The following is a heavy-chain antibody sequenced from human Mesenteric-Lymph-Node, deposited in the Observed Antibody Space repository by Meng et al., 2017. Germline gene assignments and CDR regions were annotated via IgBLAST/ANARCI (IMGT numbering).Heavy chain of an antibody. CDR2: IHYSGTT. J-gene: IGHJ4*02. CDR1: GYSISSSNW. Sequence: QVQLQESGPDLVKPSDTLSFTCAVSGYSISSSNWWGWIRHPPGKGLEWIGYIHYSGTTYYNPSLKSRIAISLDTSKNQFSLNLNSVTAADAAVYYCARDSPGGYGYFDSWGLGTLVTVSS. CDR3: ARDSPGGYGYFDS. D-gene: IGHD5-12*01. V-gene: IGHV4-28*03.